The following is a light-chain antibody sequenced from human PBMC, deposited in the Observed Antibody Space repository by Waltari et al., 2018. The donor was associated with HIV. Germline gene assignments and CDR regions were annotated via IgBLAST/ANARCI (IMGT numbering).Light chain of an antibody. CDR1: SSDVGSYNL. CDR2: EVS. V-gene: IGLV2-23*02. CDR3: CSYAGSSTFVV. J-gene: IGLJ2*01. Sequence: QSAMTQPASVSGSPGQSITISCTGTSSDVGSYNLVSWYQQHPGKAPKLMIYEVSKRPSGVSNRFAGSKSGNTASLTISGLQADDEADYYCCSYAGSSTFVVFGVGTKLTVL.